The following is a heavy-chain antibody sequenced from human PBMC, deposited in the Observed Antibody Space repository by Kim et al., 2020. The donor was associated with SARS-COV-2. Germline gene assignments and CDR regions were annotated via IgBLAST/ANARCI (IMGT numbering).Heavy chain of an antibody. V-gene: IGHV1-46*01. CDR3: VRDSRSGYNSCDY. J-gene: IGHJ4*02. D-gene: IGHD5-12*01. Sequence: FAQKFQGSVTMTRDTSTSKLYMELSSLISEDTAVYYCVRDSRSGYNSCDYWGQGTLVTVSS.